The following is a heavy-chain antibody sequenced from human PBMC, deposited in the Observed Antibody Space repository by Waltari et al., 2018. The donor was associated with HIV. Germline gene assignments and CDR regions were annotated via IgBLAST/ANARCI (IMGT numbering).Heavy chain of an antibody. CDR3: TTEEVYGSGTYLDY. V-gene: IGHV3-15*01. CDR1: GFTFSDAW. Sequence: EEQLVESGGDLVKPGGCLRLSCLASGFTFSDAWMNWVRQTPGKGREWVGRIRSKAEGGATDYAAVVKGRFTISRDDSNTTLVLQMNSLKVEDTAVYYCTTEEVYGSGTYLDYWGQGTRVTVS. J-gene: IGHJ4*02. D-gene: IGHD3-10*01. CDR2: IRSKAEGGAT.